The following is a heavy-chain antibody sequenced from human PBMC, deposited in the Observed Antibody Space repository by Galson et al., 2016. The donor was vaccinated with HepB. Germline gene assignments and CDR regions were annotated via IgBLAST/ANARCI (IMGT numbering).Heavy chain of an antibody. J-gene: IGHJ4*02. CDR3: ARRGVSRTVLMWFGASYYFDY. D-gene: IGHD3-10*01. Sequence: ETLSLTCTVSGGSISSSGSYWGRIRRPPGKGLEWIGNIYHSGSTFYNPSLQSRVTISVDTSKNQFFLKLSSVTAADTAVYYCARRGVSRTVLMWFGASYYFDYWGQGTLVTVSS. CDR2: IYHSGST. V-gene: IGHV4-39*01. CDR1: GGSISSSGSY.